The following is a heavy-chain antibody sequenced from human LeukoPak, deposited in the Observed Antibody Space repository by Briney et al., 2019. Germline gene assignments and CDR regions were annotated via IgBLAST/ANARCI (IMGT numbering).Heavy chain of an antibody. D-gene: IGHD6-13*01. J-gene: IGHJ5*02. Sequence: SETLSLTCTVSGGSISSGGYYWRWIRQHPGKGLEWIGYIYYSGSTYYNPSLKSRVTISVDTSKNQFSLKLSSVTAADTAVYYCARVVSSSWYGGNWFDPWGQGTLVTVSS. CDR2: IYYSGST. CDR3: ARVVSSSWYGGNWFDP. V-gene: IGHV4-31*03. CDR1: GGSISSGGYY.